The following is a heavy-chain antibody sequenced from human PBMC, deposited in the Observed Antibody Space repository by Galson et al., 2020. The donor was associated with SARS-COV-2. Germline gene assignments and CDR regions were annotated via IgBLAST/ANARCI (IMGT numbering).Heavy chain of an antibody. J-gene: IGHJ6*03. V-gene: IGHV3-53*01. CDR2: IYRGGNT. CDR3: AREDWRGGYPAYSYYFDV. D-gene: IGHD1-26*01. Sequence: GGSLRLSCAASGFTVSTKYMSWVRQAPGKGLEWVSVIYRGGNTYYADSVKGRFTISRDNSKNTLYLQMNSLTAEDTAVYYCAREDWRGGYPAYSYYFDVWGKGTTVAVSS. CDR1: GFTVSTKY.